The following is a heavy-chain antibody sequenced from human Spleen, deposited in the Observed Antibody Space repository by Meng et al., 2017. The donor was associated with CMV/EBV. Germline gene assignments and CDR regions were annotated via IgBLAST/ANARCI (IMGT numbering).Heavy chain of an antibody. Sequence: GGSLRLSCAASGFTFDDYAMHWVRQAPGKGLEWVSGISWNSGSIGYADSVKGRFTISRDNAKNSLYLQMNSLRAEDTALYYCAKDMGCGEGRDSYYFDYWGQGTLVTVSS. CDR3: AKDMGCGEGRDSYYFDY. V-gene: IGHV3-9*01. CDR1: GFTFDDYA. CDR2: ISWNSGSI. J-gene: IGHJ4*02. D-gene: IGHD3-10*01.